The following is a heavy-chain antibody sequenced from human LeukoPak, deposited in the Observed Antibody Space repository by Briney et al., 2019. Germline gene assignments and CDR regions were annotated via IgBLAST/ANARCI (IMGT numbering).Heavy chain of an antibody. Sequence: GGSLRLSCAASGFTFSRHAMSWVRQAPGKGLEWVSTTGLNSVNTLCAESVQGRFSISRDNSKNTLDLQMDNLRVDDTAVYYCAKGDDIGKHPTRAYYFDTWGQGTLVTVSP. CDR2: TGLNSVNT. CDR1: GFTFSRHA. D-gene: IGHD5-24*01. J-gene: IGHJ4*02. CDR3: AKGDDIGKHPTRAYYFDT. V-gene: IGHV3-23*01.